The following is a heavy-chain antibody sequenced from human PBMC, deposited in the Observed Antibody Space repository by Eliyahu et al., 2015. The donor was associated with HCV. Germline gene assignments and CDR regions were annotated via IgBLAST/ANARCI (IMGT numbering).Heavy chain of an antibody. J-gene: IGHJ6*02. CDR1: GXXFSXYW. D-gene: IGHD6-6*01. Sequence: EVQLVESGGGLVQPGGSLRLXCAAXGXXFSXYWXHWVRQAPGKGLGGVSRXNSXXSSTSYADSVKGRFTISRDNAKNTLYLQMNSLRAEDTAVYYCARDYAQQLVLSYGMDVWGQGTTVTVSS. CDR3: ARDYAQQLVLSYGMDV. V-gene: IGHV3-74*01. CDR2: XNSXXSST.